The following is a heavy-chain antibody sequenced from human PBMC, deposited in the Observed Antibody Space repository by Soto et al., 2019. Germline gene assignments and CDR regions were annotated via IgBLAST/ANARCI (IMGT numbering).Heavy chain of an antibody. CDR3: ARVFSNFLKDFDS. J-gene: IGHJ4*02. V-gene: IGHV4-30-2*01. Sequence: SETLSLTCALSGDSIASGRFSWGWVRQPPGKGLEWIGYIYHNEHTYYNPSLRSRVTISVDRSKNQFSLKLTSVTAADTAMYYCARVFSNFLKDFDSWGQGMLVTVSS. CDR1: GDSIASGRFS. D-gene: IGHD1-7*01. CDR2: IYHNEHT.